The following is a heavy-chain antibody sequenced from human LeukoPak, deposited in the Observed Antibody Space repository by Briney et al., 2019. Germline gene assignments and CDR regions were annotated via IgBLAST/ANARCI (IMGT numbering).Heavy chain of an antibody. J-gene: IGHJ4*02. D-gene: IGHD2-8*01. CDR2: ISGSGGST. V-gene: IGHV3-23*01. Sequence: AGGSLRLSCAASGFIFSSYAMSWVRQAPGKGLEWVSTISGSGGSTYYADSVKGRFTISRDNSKNTVYLQMNSLRAEDTAVYYCAKDRSCTNDVRHGDFDYWGQGTLVTVSS. CDR1: GFIFSSYA. CDR3: AKDRSCTNDVRHGDFDY.